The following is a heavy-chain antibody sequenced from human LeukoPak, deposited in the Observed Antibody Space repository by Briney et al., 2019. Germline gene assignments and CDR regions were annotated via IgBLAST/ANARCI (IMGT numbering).Heavy chain of an antibody. CDR3: ARYIVSYPHDAFDI. CDR2: TYYSGST. Sequence: SETLSLTCTVSGGSISSNSYYWGWIRQSPGKGLDWIGSTYYSGSTYYNPSLKSRVTISVDTSKKQFSLKLSSVTAADTAFYYCARYIVSYPHDAFDIWGQGTMVTVSS. CDR1: GGSISSNSYY. V-gene: IGHV4-39*07. D-gene: IGHD1-26*01. J-gene: IGHJ3*02.